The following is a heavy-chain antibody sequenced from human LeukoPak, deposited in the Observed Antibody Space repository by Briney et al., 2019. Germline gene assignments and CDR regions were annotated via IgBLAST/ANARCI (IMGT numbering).Heavy chain of an antibody. D-gene: IGHD3-3*01. CDR2: INHSGST. CDR1: GGSFSGYY. J-gene: IGHJ5*02. V-gene: IGHV4-34*01. CDR3: ARGAPRITIFGVVIMGVNWFDP. Sequence: SETLSLTCAVYGGSFSGYYWSWIRQPPGKGLEWIGEINHSGSTNYNPSLKSRVTISVDTSKNQFSLKLSSVTAADTAVYYCARGAPRITIFGVVIMGVNWFDPWGQGTLVTVSS.